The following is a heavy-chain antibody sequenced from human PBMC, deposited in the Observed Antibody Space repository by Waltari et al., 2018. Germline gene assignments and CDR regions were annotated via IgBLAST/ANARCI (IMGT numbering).Heavy chain of an antibody. Sequence: QLQLQESGPGLVKPSETLSLTCTVSGGSISSSSYYWGWIRQPPGKGLEWSGSIYYSGSTYYNQSLKSRFTISVDTAKNQLSLKLSCVTAADTAVYYCARASVLYAHFDDWGQGTLVTVSS. CDR1: GGSISSSSYY. D-gene: IGHD2-8*01. V-gene: IGHV4-39*07. CDR2: IYYSGST. CDR3: ARASVLYAHFDD. J-gene: IGHJ4*02.